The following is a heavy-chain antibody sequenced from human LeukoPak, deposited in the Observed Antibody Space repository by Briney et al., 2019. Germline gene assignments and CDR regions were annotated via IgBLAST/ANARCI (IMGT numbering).Heavy chain of an antibody. Sequence: SETLSLTCAVYGVSFSGYYWSWIRQPPGKGLEWIGEINHSGSTNYNPSLKSRFTISVDTSKNQFSLKLSSVTAADTAVYYCARLSGAVVVPAADDAFDIWGQGTMVTVSS. CDR2: INHSGST. CDR1: GVSFSGYY. V-gene: IGHV4-34*01. D-gene: IGHD2-2*01. J-gene: IGHJ3*02. CDR3: ARLSGAVVVPAADDAFDI.